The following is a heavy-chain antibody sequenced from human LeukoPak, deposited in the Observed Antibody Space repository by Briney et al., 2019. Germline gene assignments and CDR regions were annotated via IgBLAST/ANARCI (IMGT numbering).Heavy chain of an antibody. CDR1: GVSIRSYY. Sequence: SATLSLTCTVSGVSIRSYYWSWIRQPPGKGLEWIGYISYSGSTNYNPSLKSRVTISVDTSKNQFSLKLSSVTAADTAVYYCARGNYVYYYGMDVWGQGTTVTVSS. CDR2: ISYSGST. D-gene: IGHD4-11*01. V-gene: IGHV4-59*01. CDR3: ARGNYVYYYGMDV. J-gene: IGHJ6*02.